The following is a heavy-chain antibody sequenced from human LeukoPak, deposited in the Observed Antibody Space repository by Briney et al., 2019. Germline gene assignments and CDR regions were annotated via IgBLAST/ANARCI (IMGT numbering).Heavy chain of an antibody. CDR2: IYHNGNT. V-gene: IGHV4-30-2*01. CDR3: ASTPSSYCSGGSCFLY. D-gene: IGHD2-15*01. Sequence: SETLSLTCAVSGVPIRIGGYSCSWICKPPGGGAEWIGCIYHNGNTYYNPSLKSRVTISVERSKNQFSLKLSSVAAADTAMYYCASTPSSYCSGGSCFLYWGQGTLVTVSS. J-gene: IGHJ4*02. CDR1: GVPIRIGGYS.